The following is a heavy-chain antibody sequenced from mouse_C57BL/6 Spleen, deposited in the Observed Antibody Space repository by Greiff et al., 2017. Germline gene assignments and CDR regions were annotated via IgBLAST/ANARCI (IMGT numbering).Heavy chain of an antibody. CDR3: ARSGDYDVYWYFEV. CDR1: GYAFSSYW. J-gene: IGHJ1*03. CDR2: IYPGDGDT. V-gene: IGHV1-80*01. Sequence: VQLQQSGAELVKPGASVKISCKASGYAFSSYWMNWVKQRPGKGLEWIGQIYPGDGDTNYNGKFKGKATLTADKSSSTAYMQLSSLTSEDSAVYFCARSGDYDVYWYFEVWGTGTTVTVSS. D-gene: IGHD2-4*01.